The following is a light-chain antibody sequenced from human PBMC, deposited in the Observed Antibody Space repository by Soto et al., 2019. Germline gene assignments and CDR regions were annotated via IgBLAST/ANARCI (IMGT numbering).Light chain of an antibody. CDR1: SSDVGGYNY. CDR2: EVS. CDR3: TSYTSRSTWV. Sequence: QSVLTQPASVSGSPGQSITISCTGTSSDVGGYNYVSWYQQHPGIAPKLMIYEVSNRPSGVSNRFSGSKSGNTASLTISGLQAEDEAVYYCTSYTSRSTWVFGGGTQLNVL. J-gene: IGLJ3*02. V-gene: IGLV2-14*01.